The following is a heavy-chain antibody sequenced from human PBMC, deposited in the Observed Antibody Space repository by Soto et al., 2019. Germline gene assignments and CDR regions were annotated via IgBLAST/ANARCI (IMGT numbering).Heavy chain of an antibody. CDR3: ARGLELEFRW. D-gene: IGHD1-1*01. CDR2: IHYRGDT. Sequence: QVQLQESGPGLVKPAETLSLTCTVSGGSISSYYWSWIRQPPGKGLEWIGYIHYRGDTNYNPSLKSRVTMSLDTSKKQIALNLSSVTAADTAVYFCARGLELEFRWRGQGALVSVSS. V-gene: IGHV4-59*01. CDR1: GGSISSYY. J-gene: IGHJ4*02.